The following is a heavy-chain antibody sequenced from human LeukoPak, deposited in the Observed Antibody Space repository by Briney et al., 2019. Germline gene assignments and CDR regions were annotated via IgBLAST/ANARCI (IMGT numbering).Heavy chain of an antibody. D-gene: IGHD2-2*01. V-gene: IGHV3-48*03. CDR2: ISATGGTI. J-gene: IGHJ4*02. CDR1: GFTFSSNG. CDR3: ARNLPAADY. Sequence: GGSLRLSCAASGFTFSSNGMNWVRQAPGKGLEWVSYISATGGTIYYADSVKGRFTISRDNAKNSLYLQMNSLRVEDTAVYYCARNLPAADYWGQGTLVTVSS.